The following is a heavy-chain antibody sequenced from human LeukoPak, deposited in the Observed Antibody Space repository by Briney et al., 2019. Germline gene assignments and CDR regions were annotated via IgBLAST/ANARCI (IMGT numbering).Heavy chain of an antibody. CDR3: ARESYDILTGYYDKAYYFDY. CDR2: ISSSSSYI. J-gene: IGHJ4*02. Sequence: GGSLRLSCAASGFTFSSYSMNWVRQAPGKGLEWVSSISSSSSYIYYADSVKGRFTISRDNAKNSLYLQMNSLRAEDTAVYYCARESYDILTGYYDKAYYFDYWGQGTLVTVSS. D-gene: IGHD3-9*01. CDR1: GFTFSSYS. V-gene: IGHV3-21*01.